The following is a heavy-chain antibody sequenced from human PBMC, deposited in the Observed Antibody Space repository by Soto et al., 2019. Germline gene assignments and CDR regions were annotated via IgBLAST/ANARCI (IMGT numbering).Heavy chain of an antibody. V-gene: IGHV1-18*01. J-gene: IGHJ4*02. D-gene: IGHD3-10*01. CDR1: GFTLNDFG. CDR2: ISGYDGNT. Sequence: QVQLVQSGAEVKKSGAAVKVSCKASGFTLNDFGVRWVRQAPGQGLEWMGWISGYDGNTNFAQKYEGRVTMTIDSSTSTAYMELRNLRSDDTAMYYCAREKWFGQTPFDSWGQGTLVTVSS. CDR3: AREKWFGQTPFDS.